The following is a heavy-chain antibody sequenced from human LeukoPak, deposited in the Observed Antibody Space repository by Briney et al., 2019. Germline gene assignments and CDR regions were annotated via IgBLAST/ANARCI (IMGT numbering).Heavy chain of an antibody. Sequence: SQTLSLTCTVSGGSVTSGNYYWNWIRQPAGKGLEWIGRIYTNGGASYNPSLKSRVTISIDASKNQFSLKVNSVTAADTAVYYCARRHSSGWFYYWGQGTLVTVSS. V-gene: IGHV4-61*02. CDR2: IYTNGGA. CDR3: ARRHSSGWFYY. J-gene: IGHJ4*02. D-gene: IGHD6-19*01. CDR1: GGSVTSGNYY.